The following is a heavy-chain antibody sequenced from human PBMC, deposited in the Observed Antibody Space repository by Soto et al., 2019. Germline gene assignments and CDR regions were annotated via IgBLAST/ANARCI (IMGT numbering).Heavy chain of an antibody. J-gene: IGHJ4*02. V-gene: IGHV3-23*01. CDR2: ISGGGGAT. CDR3: AKDYYDSRGYSLY. Sequence: GGSLSLSCAAYGFTFTNYAMSWVRQAPGKGLEWVSAISGGGGATYYADSVKGRFTISRDNSKSTLYLQMNSLRAEDTAVYYCAKDYYDSRGYSLYWGQGTLVTVSS. D-gene: IGHD3-22*01. CDR1: GFTFTNYA.